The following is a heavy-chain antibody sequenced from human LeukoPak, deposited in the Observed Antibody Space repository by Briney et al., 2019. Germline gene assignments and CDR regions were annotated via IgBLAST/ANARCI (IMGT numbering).Heavy chain of an antibody. J-gene: IGHJ5*02. V-gene: IGHV4-39*01. CDR3: ARQMVRGVISWFDP. CDR1: GGSISSSSYF. Sequence: SETLSLTCTVSGGSISSSSYFWGWIRQPPGKGLEWIASIYYSGSTYYNPSLKSRVTISVDTSKNQFSLKLSSVTAADTAVYYCARQMVRGVISWFDPWGQGTLVTVSS. CDR2: IYYSGST. D-gene: IGHD3-10*01.